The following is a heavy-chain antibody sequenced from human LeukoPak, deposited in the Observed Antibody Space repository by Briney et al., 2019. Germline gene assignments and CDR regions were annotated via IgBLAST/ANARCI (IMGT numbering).Heavy chain of an antibody. CDR3: ARYDLCSSTSCYGGRYYFDY. D-gene: IGHD2-2*01. Sequence: PSETLSLTCAVYGGSFSGYYWSWLRQPPGKGLEWFGEINHSGSTNYNPSLKSRVTISVDTSKNQFSLKLSPVTAADTAVYYCARYDLCSSTSCYGGRYYFDYWGQGTLVTVSS. J-gene: IGHJ4*02. CDR1: GGSFSGYY. V-gene: IGHV4-34*01. CDR2: INHSGST.